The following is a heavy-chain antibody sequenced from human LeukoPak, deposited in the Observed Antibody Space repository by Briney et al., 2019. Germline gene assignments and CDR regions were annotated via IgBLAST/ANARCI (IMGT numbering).Heavy chain of an antibody. CDR3: ARQSGFDY. J-gene: IGHJ4*02. D-gene: IGHD3-3*01. V-gene: IGHV3-74*01. CDR2: INTDGSST. CDR1: GFTFSTYW. Sequence: GGSLRLSCTASGFTFSTYWMHWVRQVPGKGLVWVSRINTDGSSTNYADSVKGRFTISRDNAKNTLYLQMDSLRAEDTAVYYCARQSGFDYWGQGTLVTVSS.